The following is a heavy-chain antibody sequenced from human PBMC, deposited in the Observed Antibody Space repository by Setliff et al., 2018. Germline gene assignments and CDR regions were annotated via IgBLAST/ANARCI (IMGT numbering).Heavy chain of an antibody. Sequence: SETLSLTCTVSNGSISSGNYFWGWIRQPPGKGLEWMGSIFYTGSTYYSPSLKSRVAISIDTSKNQFSLKLSSVTAADTAVYYCTRGPNLYGDLDSWGLGTLVTVS. V-gene: IGHV4-39*07. CDR3: TRGPNLYGDLDS. J-gene: IGHJ4*02. CDR1: NGSISSGNYF. CDR2: IFYTGST. D-gene: IGHD4-17*01.